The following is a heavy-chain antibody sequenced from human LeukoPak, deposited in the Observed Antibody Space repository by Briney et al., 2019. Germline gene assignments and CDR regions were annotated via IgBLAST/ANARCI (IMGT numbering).Heavy chain of an antibody. CDR3: ATIVIIEPRPDY. CDR1: GGSISSSSYY. Sequence: SETLSLTCTVSGGSISSSSYYWGWIRQPPGRGLEWIGSIYYTGSTYYNPSLQSRVTISVDTSKNQFSLKLRSVTAADTAVYYCATIVIIEPRPDYWGQGTPVTVSP. D-gene: IGHD2/OR15-2a*01. CDR2: IYYTGST. J-gene: IGHJ4*02. V-gene: IGHV4-39*01.